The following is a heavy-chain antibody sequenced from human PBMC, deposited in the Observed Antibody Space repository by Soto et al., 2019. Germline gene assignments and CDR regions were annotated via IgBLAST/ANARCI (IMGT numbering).Heavy chain of an antibody. CDR3: AREDLVVAATHFDY. D-gene: IGHD2-15*01. V-gene: IGHV3-33*01. Sequence: QVQLVESGGGVVQPGRSLRLSCAASGFTFSSYGMHWVRQAPGKGLEWVAVIWYDGSNKYYADSVKGRFTISRDNSKNTLYMQMNILRAEDTAVYYCAREDLVVAATHFDYWGQGTLVTVSS. CDR1: GFTFSSYG. CDR2: IWYDGSNK. J-gene: IGHJ4*02.